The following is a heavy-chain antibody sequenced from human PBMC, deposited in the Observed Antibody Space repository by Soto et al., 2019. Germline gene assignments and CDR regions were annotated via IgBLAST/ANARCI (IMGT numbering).Heavy chain of an antibody. Sequence: GGSLRLSCAASGFTFRNYNMNWVRQAPGKGLEYVSAISSNGGSTYYANSVKGRFTISRDNSKNTLYLQMGSLRAEDMAVYYCAKSSGSYYINAFDIWGQGTMVTVSS. V-gene: IGHV3-64*01. J-gene: IGHJ3*02. CDR2: ISSNGGST. CDR1: GFTFRNYN. D-gene: IGHD1-26*01. CDR3: AKSSGSYYINAFDI.